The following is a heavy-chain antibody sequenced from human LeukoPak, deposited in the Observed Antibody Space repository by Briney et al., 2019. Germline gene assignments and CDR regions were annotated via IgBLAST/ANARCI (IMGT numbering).Heavy chain of an antibody. CDR1: GFTFSSYS. V-gene: IGHV3-21*01. D-gene: IGHD4-17*01. CDR3: ARDAFDYGDYTDY. J-gene: IGHJ4*02. Sequence: GGSLRLSCAASGFTFSSYSMNWVRQAPGKGLEWVSSISSSSSYIYYADSVKGRFTISRDNAKNSLYLQMNSLRAEDTAVYYCARDAFDYGDYTDYWGQGTLVTVSS. CDR2: ISSSSSYI.